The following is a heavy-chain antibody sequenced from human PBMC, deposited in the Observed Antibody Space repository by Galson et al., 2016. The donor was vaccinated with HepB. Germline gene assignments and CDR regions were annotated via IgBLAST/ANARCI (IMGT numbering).Heavy chain of an antibody. CDR2: IYHSGST. V-gene: IGHV4-4*02. D-gene: IGHD6-13*01. CDR3: ARVGSWYGPFDY. J-gene: IGHJ4*02. Sequence: SETLSLTCGVSGDSIGSSTWWNWVRQPPGKGLEWIGEIYHSGSTTYDPSLKSRVTMSVDKPKNQFSLKLSSVTAADTAVYYCARVGSWYGPFDYWGQGILVTVSS. CDR1: GDSIGSSTW.